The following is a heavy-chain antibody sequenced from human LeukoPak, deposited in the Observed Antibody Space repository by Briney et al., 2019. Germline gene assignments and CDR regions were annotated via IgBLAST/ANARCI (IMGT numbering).Heavy chain of an antibody. V-gene: IGHV4-59*11. D-gene: IGHD5-24*01. Sequence: PSETLSLTCTVSGCSISSHYWSWIRQSPGKGLEWIGYIYYSGSTNYNPSLKSRVTKSVDTSKNQFSLKLSSVTAADTAVYYCARGEMATIEDAFDIWGQGTMVTVSS. CDR1: GCSISSHY. J-gene: IGHJ3*02. CDR3: ARGEMATIEDAFDI. CDR2: IYYSGST.